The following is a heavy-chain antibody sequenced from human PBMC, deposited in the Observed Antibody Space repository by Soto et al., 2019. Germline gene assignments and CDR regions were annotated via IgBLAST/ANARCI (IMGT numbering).Heavy chain of an antibody. V-gene: IGHV4-4*07. Sequence: PSETLSLTCTVSGGSISSYYWSWIRQPAGKGLEWIGEINHTGSINYNPSLKSRVTISVDTSNKHFSLTLSSVTAADTAVYYCARGARGRVYNYGGDYFDYWGPGTLVTVSS. J-gene: IGHJ4*02. D-gene: IGHD5-12*01. CDR3: ARGARGRVYNYGGDYFDY. CDR2: INHTGSI. CDR1: GGSISSYY.